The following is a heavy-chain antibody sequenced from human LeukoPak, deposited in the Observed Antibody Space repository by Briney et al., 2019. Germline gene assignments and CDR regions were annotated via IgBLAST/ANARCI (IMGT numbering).Heavy chain of an antibody. Sequence: GGSLRLSCTASGFTFGDYAMSWVRQAPGKGLEWVGFIRSKAYGGTTEYAASVKGRFTISRDDSKSIAYLQMNSLKTEDTAVYYCTRAGYDYVWGSYRPSRCYYMDVWGKGTTVTISS. J-gene: IGHJ6*03. CDR3: TRAGYDYVWGSYRPSRCYYMDV. D-gene: IGHD3-16*02. CDR1: GFTFGDYA. V-gene: IGHV3-49*04. CDR2: IRSKAYGGTT.